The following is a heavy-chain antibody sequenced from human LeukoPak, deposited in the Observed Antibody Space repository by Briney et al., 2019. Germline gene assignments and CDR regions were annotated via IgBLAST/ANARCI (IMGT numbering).Heavy chain of an antibody. V-gene: IGHV3-11*04. CDR1: GFTFSDYY. Sequence: GGSLRLSCAASGFTFSDYYMNWIRQAPGKGLECVSYISGSGGTIYYADSVKGRFTISRDNAKNLLYLQMNNLRAEDTAVYYCARDRADDDSSGYIYRDFAYWGQGNLVTVSP. D-gene: IGHD3-22*01. CDR3: ARDRADDDSSGYIYRDFAY. CDR2: ISGSGGTI. J-gene: IGHJ4*02.